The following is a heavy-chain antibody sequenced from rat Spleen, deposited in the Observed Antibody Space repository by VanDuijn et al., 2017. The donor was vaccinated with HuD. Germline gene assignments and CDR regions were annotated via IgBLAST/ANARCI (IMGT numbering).Heavy chain of an antibody. CDR1: GFSLTSYN. D-gene: IGHD1-12*01. J-gene: IGHJ1*01. V-gene: IGHV2-63*01. CDR2: MSYNGDP. Sequence: QVQLKESGPGLVQPSQTLSLTCSVSGFSLTSYNVHWVRQPPGKGLEWLGRMSYNGDPSSNSDLKSRLSISRDTSKNQVFLKMNSLQTDDTGTYYCTRDPVIGWYFDFWGPGTMVTVSS. CDR3: TRDPVIGWYFDF.